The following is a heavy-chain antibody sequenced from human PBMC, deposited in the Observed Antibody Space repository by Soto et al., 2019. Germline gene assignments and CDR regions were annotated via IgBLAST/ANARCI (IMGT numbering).Heavy chain of an antibody. CDR1: GFTFSNAW. J-gene: IGHJ4*02. CDR2: IKSKTQGGTT. CDR3: TTDDPINKN. Sequence: PGGSLRLSCAASGFTFSNAWMSWVPQAPGKGLEWVGRIKSKTQGGTTDYAAHVKGRFTISTDDSKNTVYLQMKSLIIEDTAVYYCTTDDPINKNWGQGTLVTAPQ. V-gene: IGHV3-15*01.